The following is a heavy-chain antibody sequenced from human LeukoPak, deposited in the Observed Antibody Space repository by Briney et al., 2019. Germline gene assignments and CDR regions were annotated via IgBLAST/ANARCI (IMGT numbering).Heavy chain of an antibody. CDR1: GFTCSIYS. D-gene: IGHD3-22*01. J-gene: IGHJ4*02. CDR3: ARGRSSGYVD. V-gene: IGHV3-21*01. CDR2: ISSSSSYI. Sequence: RGSLRLSCAASGFTCSIYSMKWVGQAPGEGVEWVSSISSSSSYIYYADSVKGRFTISRDNAKNSLYLQMNSLRAEDTAVYYCARGRSSGYVDWGQGTLVTVSS.